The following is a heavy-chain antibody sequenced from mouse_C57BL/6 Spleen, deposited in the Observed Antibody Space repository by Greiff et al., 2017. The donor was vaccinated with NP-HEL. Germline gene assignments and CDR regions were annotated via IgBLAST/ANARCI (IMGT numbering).Heavy chain of an antibody. CDR2: INPNNGGT. CDR1: GYTFTDYN. J-gene: IGHJ2*01. V-gene: IGHV1-18*01. D-gene: IGHD1-1*01. Sequence: VQLQQSGPELVKPGASVKIPCKASGYTFTDYNMDWVKQSHGKSLEWIGDINPNNGGTIYNQKFKGKATLTVDKSSSTAYMELRSLTSEDTAVYYCARGGGTVVATGGLYFDYWGQGTTLTVSS. CDR3: ARGGGTVVATGGLYFDY.